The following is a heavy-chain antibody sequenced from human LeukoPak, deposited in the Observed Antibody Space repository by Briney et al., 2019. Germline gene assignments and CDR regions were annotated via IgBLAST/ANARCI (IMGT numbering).Heavy chain of an antibody. V-gene: IGHV4-39*01. Sequence: PSETLSLTCTVSGGSMSSNSYYWGWIRQPPGKGLEWIGSIAYSGPTYKNPSLKSRLTIIVDTSKDQFSLKLSSVTAADTAVYYCARLSGSGWLIDYWGQGTLVTVSS. CDR1: GGSMSSNSYY. CDR2: IAYSGPT. J-gene: IGHJ4*02. CDR3: ARLSGSGWLIDY. D-gene: IGHD6-19*01.